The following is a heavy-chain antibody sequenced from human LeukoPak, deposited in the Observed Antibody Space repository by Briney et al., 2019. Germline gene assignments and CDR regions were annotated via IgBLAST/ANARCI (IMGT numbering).Heavy chain of an antibody. Sequence: PSQTLSLTCTVSGGSISSGGYYWSWIRQPPGKGLEWIGEINHSGSTNYNPSLKSRVTISVDTSKNQFSLKLSSVTAADTAVYYCATGYSYPHYWGQGTLVTVSS. CDR2: INHSGST. V-gene: IGHV4-31*03. CDR1: GGSISSGGYY. CDR3: ATGYSYPHY. J-gene: IGHJ4*02. D-gene: IGHD5-18*01.